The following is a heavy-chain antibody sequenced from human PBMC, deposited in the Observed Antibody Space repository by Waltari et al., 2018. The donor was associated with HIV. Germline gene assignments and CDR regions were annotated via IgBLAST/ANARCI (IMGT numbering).Heavy chain of an antibody. V-gene: IGHV3-15*01. CDR3: TTLGYCSSTSCYSYRITIFGVVMDV. CDR1: GFTFSNAW. CDR2: IKSKTDGRTT. Sequence: EVQLVESGGGLVKPGGSLRLSCAASGFTFSNAWMSWVRQAPGKGLEWVGRIKSKTDGRTTDYAEPVKGRFTISRDDSKNTLYLQMNSLKTEDTAVYYCTTLGYCSSTSCYSYRITIFGVVMDVWGQGTTVTVSS. J-gene: IGHJ6*02. D-gene: IGHD2-2*01.